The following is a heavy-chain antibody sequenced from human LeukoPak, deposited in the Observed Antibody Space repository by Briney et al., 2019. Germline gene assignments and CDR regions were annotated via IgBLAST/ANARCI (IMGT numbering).Heavy chain of an antibody. CDR2: INSDGSST. J-gene: IGHJ4*02. CDR3: SRSFDF. Sequence: PGGSLRLSCAASGFTFSGYEMNWVRQAPGKGLVWVSRINSDGSSTSYADSVKGRFTISRDNAKNTLYMQMNSLRAGDTAVYYCSRSFDFWAQGTLVTVSS. D-gene: IGHD1-14*01. V-gene: IGHV3-74*01. CDR1: GFTFSGYE.